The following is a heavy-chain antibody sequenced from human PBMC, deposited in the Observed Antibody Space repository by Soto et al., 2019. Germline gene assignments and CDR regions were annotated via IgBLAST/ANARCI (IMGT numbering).Heavy chain of an antibody. D-gene: IGHD3-3*01. CDR1: GYTFTSYG. J-gene: IGHJ6*02. CDR2: ISAYNGNT. CDR3: ARGQSKNDFWSGYFLYYGMDV. Sequence: ASVKVSCKASGYTFTSYGISWVRQAPGQGLEWMGWISAYNGNTNYAQKLQGRVTMTTDTSTSTAYMELRSLRSDDTAVYYCARGQSKNDFWSGYFLYYGMDVWGQGTTVTV. V-gene: IGHV1-18*04.